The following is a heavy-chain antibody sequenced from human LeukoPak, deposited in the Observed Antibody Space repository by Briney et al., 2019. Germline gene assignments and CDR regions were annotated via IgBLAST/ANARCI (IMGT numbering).Heavy chain of an antibody. CDR1: GFTFSTYA. CDR3: AKNRGANYYNYYMDV. J-gene: IGHJ6*03. V-gene: IGHV3-23*01. D-gene: IGHD4/OR15-4a*01. Sequence: GGSLRLSCATSGFTFSTYAMSWVRQAPGKGLEWLSTIGGGGRDTFYADSVKGRFTVSRDNSKNTLYLQMSSLRAEDTAVYFCAKNRGANYYNYYMDVWGKGTTVTVSS. CDR2: IGGGGRDT.